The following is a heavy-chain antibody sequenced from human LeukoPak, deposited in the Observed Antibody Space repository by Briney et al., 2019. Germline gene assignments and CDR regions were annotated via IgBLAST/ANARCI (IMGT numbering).Heavy chain of an antibody. J-gene: IGHJ4*02. CDR3: TTVRSARRDLVFSY. V-gene: IGHV3-23*01. Sequence: GGSLRLSCAASGFTFSNYGMSWVRQAPGKGLEWVSGISGSGGNTYYADSVKGRFTISRDNSKNTLYLQMNSLRAEDTAVYYCTTVRSARRDLVFSYWGQGTLVTVSS. D-gene: IGHD6-6*01. CDR2: ISGSGGNT. CDR1: GFTFSNYG.